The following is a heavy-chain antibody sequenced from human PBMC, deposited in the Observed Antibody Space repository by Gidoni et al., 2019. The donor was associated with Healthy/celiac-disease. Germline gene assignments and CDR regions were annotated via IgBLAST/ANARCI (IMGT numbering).Heavy chain of an antibody. Sequence: QVQLVESGGGVVQPGRSLRLSCAASGFTFSSYGMHWVRQAPGKGLEWVAVIWYDGSNKYYADSVKGRFTISRDNSKNTLYLQMNSLRAEDTAVYYCARDLTYYYDSSGDYSIDYWGQGTLVTVSS. J-gene: IGHJ4*02. CDR2: IWYDGSNK. D-gene: IGHD3-22*01. V-gene: IGHV3-33*01. CDR3: ARDLTYYYDSSGDYSIDY. CDR1: GFTFSSYG.